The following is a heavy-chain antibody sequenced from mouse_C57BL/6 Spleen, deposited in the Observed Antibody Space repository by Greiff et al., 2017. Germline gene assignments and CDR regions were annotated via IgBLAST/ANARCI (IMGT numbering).Heavy chain of an antibody. V-gene: IGHV3-8*01. J-gene: IGHJ4*01. CDR1: GYSITRDY. Sequence: EVHLVESGPGLAKPSQTLSLTCSVTGYSITRDYWNWIRTFPGNKLEYMGYISYSGSTYYNPSLKSRISITRDTSKNQYYLQLNSVTTEDTATYYCARRRKAQGTWAMDYWGQGTSVTVSS. CDR3: ARRRKAQGTWAMDY. CDR2: ISYSGST. D-gene: IGHD3-2*02.